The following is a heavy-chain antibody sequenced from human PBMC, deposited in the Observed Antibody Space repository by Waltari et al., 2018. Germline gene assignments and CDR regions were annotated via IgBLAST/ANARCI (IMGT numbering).Heavy chain of an antibody. J-gene: IGHJ3*02. CDR2: IFESGSA. Sequence: VQLQESGPGVVKPSETMSLTCTVSGVSISGYSCHSTRQTPGKGLEWMAKIFESGSANYNPSLKSRVTMSVDTSKNKFSLRMTSVTAADTAVYYCARGFGAYCGDDCADPFDIWGRGTMVTVSS. D-gene: IGHD2-21*01. CDR3: ARGFGAYCGDDCADPFDI. CDR1: GVSISGYS. V-gene: IGHV4-59*01.